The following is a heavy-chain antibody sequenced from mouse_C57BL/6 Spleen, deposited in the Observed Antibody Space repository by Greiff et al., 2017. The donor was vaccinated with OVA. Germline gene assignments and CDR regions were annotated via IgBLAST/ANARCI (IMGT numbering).Heavy chain of an antibody. CDR2: LSDGGSYT. V-gene: IGHV5-4*01. CDR1: GFTFSSYA. J-gene: IGHJ2*01. Sequence: EVQVVESGGGLVKPGGSLKLSCAASGFTFSSYAMSWVRQTPEKRLEWVATLSDGGSYTYYPDNVKGRFTISRDNAKNNLYLQMLHLKSEDTAMYYCARDMRSSLFDYWGQGTTLTVSS. CDR3: ARDMRSSLFDY. D-gene: IGHD1-1*01.